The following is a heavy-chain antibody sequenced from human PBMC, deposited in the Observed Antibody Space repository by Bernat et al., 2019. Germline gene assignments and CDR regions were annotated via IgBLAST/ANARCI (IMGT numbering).Heavy chain of an antibody. D-gene: IGHD2-21*01. CDR3: AEDPAGGHSVSYFDC. Sequence: RGGAGGGGGGPGGAVGGSCAAPGCTWGSYGMHWVRQARGMGLEWGTLISYAGSNKYYADSVNGRFTIPRNNSKNTLELQMNSLRAEDAAVYYCAEDPAGGHSVSYFDCWGQGTLVTVSS. CDR2: ISYAGSNK. V-gene: IGHV3-30*18. J-gene: IGHJ4*02. CDR1: GCTWGSYG.